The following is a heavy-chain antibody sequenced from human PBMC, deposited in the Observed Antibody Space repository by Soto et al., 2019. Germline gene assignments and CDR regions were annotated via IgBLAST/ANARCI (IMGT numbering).Heavy chain of an antibody. CDR1: GFPCGSYD. D-gene: IGHD2-8*02. CDR2: ILVDGRT. CDR3: AKATATGGGAFDF. Sequence: GGSLRLSCAASGFPCGSYDMTWVRQAPGKGLEWVSTILVDGRTFYVDSVKGRFTISRDNSRNTVYLQMNSLTAGDTALYYCAKATATGGGAFDFSGQGTMGTVSS. V-gene: IGHV3-23*01. J-gene: IGHJ3*01.